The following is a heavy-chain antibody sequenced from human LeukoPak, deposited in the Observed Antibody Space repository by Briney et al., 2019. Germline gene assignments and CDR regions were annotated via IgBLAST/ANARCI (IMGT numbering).Heavy chain of an antibody. J-gene: IGHJ5*01. Sequence: PSETLSLTCTVSGGSISSYYWSWIRQPAGKGLEWIGRIYTSGSTNYNPSLKSRVTMSVDTSKNQFSLKLSSVTAADTAVYYCARDPYYDSSGYYYPDSWGQGTLVTVSS. D-gene: IGHD3-22*01. CDR1: GGSISSYY. CDR3: ARDPYYDSSGYYYPDS. CDR2: IYTSGST. V-gene: IGHV4-4*07.